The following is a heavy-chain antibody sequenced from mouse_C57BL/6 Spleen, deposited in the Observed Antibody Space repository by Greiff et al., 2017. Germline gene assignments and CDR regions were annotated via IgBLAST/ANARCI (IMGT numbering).Heavy chain of an antibody. V-gene: IGHV5-4*01. J-gene: IGHJ3*01. CDR1: GFTFSSYA. D-gene: IGHD2-2*01. Sequence: EVQGVESGGGLVKPGGSLKLSCAASGFTFSSYAMSWVRQTPEKRLELVATISDGGSYTYYPDNVKGRFTISRDNAKNNRYLQMSHLKSEDTAMYYCARDGGYQFAYWGQGTLVTVSA. CDR2: ISDGGSYT. CDR3: ARDGGYQFAY.